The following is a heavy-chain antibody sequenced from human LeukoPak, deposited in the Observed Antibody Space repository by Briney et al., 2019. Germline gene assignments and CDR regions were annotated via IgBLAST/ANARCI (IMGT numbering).Heavy chain of an antibody. D-gene: IGHD2-2*01. J-gene: IGHJ5*02. V-gene: IGHV4-34*01. CDR3: ARSSNLAYNWFDP. CDR2: INHSGST. CDR1: GGSFSGYH. Sequence: PSETLSLTCGVHGGSFSGYHWSWLRQPPGKGREWIGEINHSGSTNYNSSLKSRVTISVDTSKNQFSLKLSSVTAADTAVYYCARSSNLAYNWFDPWGQGTLVTVSS.